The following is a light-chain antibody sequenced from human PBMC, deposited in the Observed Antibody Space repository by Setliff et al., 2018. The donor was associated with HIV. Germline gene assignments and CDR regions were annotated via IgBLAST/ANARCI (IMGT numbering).Light chain of an antibody. CDR3: CSYAGSSTYV. J-gene: IGLJ1*01. V-gene: IGLV2-23*02. Sequence: QSVLTQPASVSGSPGQSITISCTGSSSDVGSYNLVSWYQQHPGKAPKLMIYEVTERPSGVSNRFSGSKSATTASPTISGLQAEDEADYYCCSYAGSSTYVFGTGTKVTVL. CDR1: SSDVGSYNL. CDR2: EVT.